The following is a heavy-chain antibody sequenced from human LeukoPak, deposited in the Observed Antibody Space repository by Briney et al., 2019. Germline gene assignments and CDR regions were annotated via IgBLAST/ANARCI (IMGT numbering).Heavy chain of an antibody. D-gene: IGHD3-10*01. CDR1: GGTFSSYA. CDR3: AKSMIRGATYYFDY. J-gene: IGHJ4*02. V-gene: IGHV1-69*13. Sequence: SVKVSCKASGGTFSSYAISWVRQAPGQGLEWMGGIIPIFGTANYAQKFQGRVTITADESTSTAYMELSSLRSEDTAVHYCAKSMIRGATYYFDYWGQGTLVTVSS. CDR2: IIPIFGTA.